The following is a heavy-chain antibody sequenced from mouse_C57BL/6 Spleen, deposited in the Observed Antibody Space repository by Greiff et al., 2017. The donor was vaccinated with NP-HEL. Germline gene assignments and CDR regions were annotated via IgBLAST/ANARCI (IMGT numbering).Heavy chain of an antibody. CDR1: GYTFTSYW. J-gene: IGHJ4*01. CDR3: AISGGRYMDY. CDR2: IDPSDSET. V-gene: IGHV1-52*01. D-gene: IGHD1-1*02. Sequence: QVQLQQSGAELVRPGSSVKLSCKASGYTFTSYWMHWVKQRPIQGLEWIGNIDPSDSETNYNQKFKDKATLTVDKSSSTAYMQLSSLTSEDSAVYYCAISGGRYMDYWGQGTSVTVSS.